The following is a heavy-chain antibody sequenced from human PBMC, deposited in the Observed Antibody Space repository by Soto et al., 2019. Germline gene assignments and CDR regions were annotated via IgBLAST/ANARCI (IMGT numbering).Heavy chain of an antibody. J-gene: IGHJ4*02. CDR3: ASCGSVVVVPAAMGDRVCYFDY. CDR2: ISAYNGNT. D-gene: IGHD2-2*01. CDR1: GYTFTSYG. V-gene: IGHV1-18*01. Sequence: QVQLVQSGAEVKKPGASVKVSCKASGYTFTSYGISWVRQAPGQGLEWMGWISAYNGNTNYAQKLQGRVTMTTATSTSIVYRERRSLRSDDTDVYYCASCGSVVVVPAAMGDRVCYFDYWGQGTLVTVSS.